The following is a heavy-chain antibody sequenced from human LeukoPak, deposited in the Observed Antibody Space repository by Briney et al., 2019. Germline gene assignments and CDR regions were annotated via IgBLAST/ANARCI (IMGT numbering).Heavy chain of an antibody. CDR1: GYTFTGYY. Sequence: ASVKVSCKASGYTFTGYYMHWVRQAPGQGLEWMGWINPNSGNTNYAQKLQGRVTMTTDTSTSTAYMELRSLRSDDTAVYYCARGLAARPATDYYYYYMDVWGKGTTVTVSS. V-gene: IGHV1-18*04. J-gene: IGHJ6*03. D-gene: IGHD6-6*01. CDR2: INPNSGNT. CDR3: ARGLAARPATDYYYYYMDV.